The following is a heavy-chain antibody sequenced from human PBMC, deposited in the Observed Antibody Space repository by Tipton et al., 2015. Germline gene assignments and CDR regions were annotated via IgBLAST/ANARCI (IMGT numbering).Heavy chain of an antibody. CDR3: ARFMGYSYGPDNWFDP. Sequence: TLSLTCTVSGGSIDSYYWSWIRQPPGKGLEWIGSISHSGNTYYNPSLKSRVTMSRDTSKNRFSLKLSSVAAADTAVYYCARFMGYSYGPDNWFDPWGQGTLVTVSS. V-gene: IGHV4-59*01. CDR2: ISHSGNT. CDR1: GGSIDSYY. J-gene: IGHJ5*02. D-gene: IGHD5-18*01.